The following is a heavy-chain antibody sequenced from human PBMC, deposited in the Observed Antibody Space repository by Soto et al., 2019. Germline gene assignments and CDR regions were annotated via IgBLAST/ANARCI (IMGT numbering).Heavy chain of an antibody. CDR1: GFTFSGYS. J-gene: IGHJ6*02. CDR2: TTSSGGST. D-gene: IGHD6-13*01. V-gene: IGHV3-23*01. Sequence: EVQLLESGGGLVQPGGSLRLSCAASGFTFSGYSMSWVRQAPGKGLEWVSTTTSSGGSTYYADSVKGRFTISRDNSKTTLYLQMNSLRVEDTAVYYCARTRGIPAAVGAYGLDVWGQGTTVTVSS. CDR3: ARTRGIPAAVGAYGLDV.